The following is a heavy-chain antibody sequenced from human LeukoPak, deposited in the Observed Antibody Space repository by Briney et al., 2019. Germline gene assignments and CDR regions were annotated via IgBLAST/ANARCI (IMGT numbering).Heavy chain of an antibody. V-gene: IGHV1-8*01. J-gene: IGHJ4*02. Sequence: ASVKVSCKASGYTFTSYDINWVRQATGQGLEWMGWTNPNSGNTGYAQKFQGRVTMTRNTSISTAYMELSSLRSEDTAVYYCARGQLGGYYFDYWGQGTLVTVSS. D-gene: IGHD3-10*01. CDR2: TNPNSGNT. CDR3: ARGQLGGYYFDY. CDR1: GYTFTSYD.